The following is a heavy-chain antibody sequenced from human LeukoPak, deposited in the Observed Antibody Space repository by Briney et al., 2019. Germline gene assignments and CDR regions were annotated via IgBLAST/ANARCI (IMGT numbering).Heavy chain of an antibody. Sequence: PSETLSLTCTVSGGSISSYYWSWIRQPPGKGLEWIGYIYYSGSTNYNPSLKSRVTISVDTSKNQFSLKLSSVTAADTAAYYCARTYSGSYGVDYWGQGTLVTVSS. CDR3: ARTYSGSYGVDY. CDR1: GGSISSYY. V-gene: IGHV4-59*01. CDR2: IYYSGST. D-gene: IGHD1-26*01. J-gene: IGHJ4*02.